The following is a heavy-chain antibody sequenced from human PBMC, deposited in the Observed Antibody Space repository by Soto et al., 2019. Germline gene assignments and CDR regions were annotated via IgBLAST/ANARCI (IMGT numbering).Heavy chain of an antibody. Sequence: PGGSLRLSCAASGFTFSSYAMSWVRQAPGKGLEWVSAISGSGGSTYYADSVKGRFTISRDNSKNTLYLQMNSLRAEDTAVYYCAKDMNGYYYGYYYYGMDVWGQGTTVTVSS. CDR1: GFTFSSYA. V-gene: IGHV3-23*01. J-gene: IGHJ6*02. CDR2: ISGSGGST. CDR3: AKDMNGYYYGYYYYGMDV. D-gene: IGHD3-22*01.